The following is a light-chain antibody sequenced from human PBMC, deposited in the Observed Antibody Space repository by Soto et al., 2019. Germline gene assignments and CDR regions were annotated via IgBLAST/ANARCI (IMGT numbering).Light chain of an antibody. CDR2: DAS. J-gene: IGKJ4*01. CDR1: QSLFDSDDGTTY. V-gene: IGKV2-40*01. Sequence: DIVMTQSPLSLPVTPGAPASISCRSSQSLFDSDDGTTYLDWYLQKPGQSPQLLISDASSLQSGVPSRFSGSGSGTDFTLTISSLQPEDFATYYCQQVNSFPLTFGGGTKVDIK. CDR3: QQVNSFPLT.